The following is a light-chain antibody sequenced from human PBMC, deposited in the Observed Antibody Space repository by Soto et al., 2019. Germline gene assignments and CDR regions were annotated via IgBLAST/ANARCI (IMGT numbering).Light chain of an antibody. J-gene: IGKJ4*01. Sequence: EIVLTQSPDTQSLSPGERATLSCRASQSVGNSFAWYQQKPGQAPRLLIYDASKRATGIPARFSGSGSGTDFTLTISSLEPEDFAVYSCQQRRNWPLTFGGGTNVEIK. CDR3: QQRRNWPLT. CDR2: DAS. CDR1: QSVGNS. V-gene: IGKV3-11*01.